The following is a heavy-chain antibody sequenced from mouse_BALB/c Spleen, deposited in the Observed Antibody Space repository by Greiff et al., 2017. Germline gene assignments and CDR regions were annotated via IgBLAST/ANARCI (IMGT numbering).Heavy chain of an antibody. J-gene: IGHJ3*01. CDR2: ISSGGGST. CDR1: GFAFSSYD. V-gene: IGHV5-12-1*01. D-gene: IGHD2-3*01. Sequence: EVQRVESGGGLVKPGGSLKLSCAASGFAFSSYDMSWVRQTPEKRLEWVAYISSGGGSTYYPDTVKGRFTISRDNAKNTLYLQMSSLKSEDTAMYYCARRKTEDGPFAYWGQGTLVTVSA. CDR3: ARRKTEDGPFAY.